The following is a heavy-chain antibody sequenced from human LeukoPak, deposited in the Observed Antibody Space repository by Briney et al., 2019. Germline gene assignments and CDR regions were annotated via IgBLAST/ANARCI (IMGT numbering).Heavy chain of an antibody. J-gene: IGHJ6*03. CDR1: GGSFSGYY. V-gene: IGHV4-34*01. D-gene: IGHD2-15*01. CDR3: ARGYCSGGSCYSYYYYNYMDV. Sequence: SETLSLTCAVYGGSFSGYYWGWIRQPPGKGLEWIGSIHYSGSTNYNPSLKSRVTISVDTSKNQFSLRLSSVTAADTAVYYCARGYCSGGSCYSYYYYNYMDVWGKGTTVTVSS. CDR2: IHYSGST.